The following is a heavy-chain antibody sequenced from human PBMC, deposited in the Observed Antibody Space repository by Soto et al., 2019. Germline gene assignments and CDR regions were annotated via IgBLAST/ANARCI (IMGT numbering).Heavy chain of an antibody. CDR2: ISYDGSNK. Sequence: QVQLVESGGGVVQPGRSLRLSCAASGFTFSSYGMHWVRQAPGKGLEWVAVISYDGSNKYYADSVKGRFTISRVNSKNKLYLQMNSLRAEDTAVYYCAKDVGRVPPYGDYDGYFDSWGHGTLVTVSS. J-gene: IGHJ4*01. CDR3: AKDVGRVPPYGDYDGYFDS. D-gene: IGHD4-17*01. CDR1: GFTFSSYG. V-gene: IGHV3-30*18.